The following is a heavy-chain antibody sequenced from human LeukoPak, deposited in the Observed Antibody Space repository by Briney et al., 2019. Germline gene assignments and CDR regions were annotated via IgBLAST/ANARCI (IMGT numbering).Heavy chain of an antibody. D-gene: IGHD3-22*01. CDR3: ARRDYDSSGYPYFDY. CDR2: IYTSGGT. V-gene: IGHV4-4*07. J-gene: IGHJ4*02. CDR1: GGSISSYY. Sequence: SETLSLTCTVSGGSISSYYWSWIRQPAGKGLEWIGRIYTSGGTNYNPSLKGRVTMSVDTSKSQFSLKLSSVTAADTAVYYCARRDYDSSGYPYFDYWGQGTLVTVSS.